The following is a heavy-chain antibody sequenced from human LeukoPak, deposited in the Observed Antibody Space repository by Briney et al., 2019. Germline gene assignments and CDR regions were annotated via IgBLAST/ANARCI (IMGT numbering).Heavy chain of an antibody. CDR3: ARPGVDP. CDR1: GGSLSGYY. CDR2: INHSGST. J-gene: IGHJ5*02. D-gene: IGHD3-10*01. Sequence: PSETLSLTCAVYGGSLSGYYWSWIRQPPGKGLEWIGEINHSGSTNYNPSLKSRVTISVDTSKNQFSLKLSSVTAADTAVYYCARPGVDPWGQGTLVTVSS. V-gene: IGHV4-34*01.